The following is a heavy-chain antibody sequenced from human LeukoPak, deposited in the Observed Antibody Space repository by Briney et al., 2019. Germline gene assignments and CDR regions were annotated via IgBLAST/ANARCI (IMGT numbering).Heavy chain of an antibody. V-gene: IGHV3-7*01. CDR2: IKQDGSEQ. Sequence: GSLRLSCAASGFPFSSYWMSWVRQAPGKGLEWVANIKQDGSEQDYVDSMKGRFTISRDNAKNSVYLQMNSLGAEDTAVYYCAKDPHTYDFWSGYYNRRFDYWGQGTLVTVSS. CDR1: GFPFSSYW. D-gene: IGHD3-3*01. J-gene: IGHJ4*02. CDR3: AKDPHTYDFWSGYYNRRFDY.